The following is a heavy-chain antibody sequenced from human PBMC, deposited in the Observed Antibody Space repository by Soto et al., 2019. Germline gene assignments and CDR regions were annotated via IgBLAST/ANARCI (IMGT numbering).Heavy chain of an antibody. V-gene: IGHV1-18*01. Sequence: ASVKVSCKASGYTFTSYGISWVRQAPGQGLEWMGWISAYNGNTNYAQKLQGRVTMTTDTSTSTAYMELRSLRSDDTAVYYCARGLDDCWSGYSNLFDPWGQGTLVTVSA. CDR2: ISAYNGNT. J-gene: IGHJ5*02. CDR3: ARGLDDCWSGYSNLFDP. CDR1: GYTFTSYG. D-gene: IGHD3-3*01.